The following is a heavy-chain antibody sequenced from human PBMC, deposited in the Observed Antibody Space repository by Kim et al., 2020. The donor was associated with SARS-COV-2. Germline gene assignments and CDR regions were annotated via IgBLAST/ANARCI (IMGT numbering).Heavy chain of an antibody. Sequence: SETLSLTCSVSGGSISSSGHYWGWIRQPPGEGLEWIGSIYYVGSSYYNPSLKSRATISVDTSKNQVSLRLTSVTAADTAIYYCARQPDGSTYFPDYFDH. CDR3: ARQPDGSTYFPDYFDH. V-gene: IGHV4-39*01. D-gene: IGHD6-13*01. J-gene: IGHJ4*01. CDR2: IYYVGSS. CDR1: GGSISSSGHY.